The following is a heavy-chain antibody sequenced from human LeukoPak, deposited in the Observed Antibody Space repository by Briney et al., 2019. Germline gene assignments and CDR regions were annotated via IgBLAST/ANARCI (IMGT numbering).Heavy chain of an antibody. J-gene: IGHJ4*02. CDR3: ATRTGPLYYFHY. CDR2: ISGSGGST. V-gene: IGHV3-23*01. CDR1: GFTFSSYA. Sequence: GGSLRLSCAASGFTFSSYAMSWVRQAPGKGLEWVSVISGSGGSTFYADSVKGRFTISRDNSKNTLYLQMNSLRAEDTAVYYCATRTGPLYYFHYWGQGTLVTVSS. D-gene: IGHD2-2*01.